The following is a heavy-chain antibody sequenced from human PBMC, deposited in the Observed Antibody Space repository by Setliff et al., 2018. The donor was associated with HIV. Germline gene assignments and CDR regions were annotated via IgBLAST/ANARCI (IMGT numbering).Heavy chain of an antibody. V-gene: IGHV1-69*13. CDR1: GGTFSAYG. J-gene: IGHJ4*02. CDR2: IIPIFGIE. Sequence: SVKVSCKASGGTFSAYGITWVRQAPGQGLEWMGGIIPIFGIEKYAQKFRGRVTIAADDSTNTAYMELSSLTSEDTAVYYCARGKRWPQPYYLDYWGQGTLVTVSS. CDR3: ARGKRWPQPYYLDY. D-gene: IGHD1-1*01.